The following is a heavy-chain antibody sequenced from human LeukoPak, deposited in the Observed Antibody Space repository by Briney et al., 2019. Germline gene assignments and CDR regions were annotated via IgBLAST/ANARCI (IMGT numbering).Heavy chain of an antibody. CDR3: AKSSYYDSSGYYREYYFDY. D-gene: IGHD3-22*01. J-gene: IGHJ4*02. V-gene: IGHV3-23*01. Sequence: GGSLRLSCAASGFTFSSYAMSWVRQAPGKGLEWVSSVSGSGGSTYYADSVKGRFTISRDNSKSTLFLQMNSLRAEDTAVYYCAKSSYYDSSGYYREYYFDYWGQGTQVTVSS. CDR2: VSGSGGST. CDR1: GFTFSSYA.